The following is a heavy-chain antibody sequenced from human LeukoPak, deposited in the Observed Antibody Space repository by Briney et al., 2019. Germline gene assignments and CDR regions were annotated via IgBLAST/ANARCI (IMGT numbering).Heavy chain of an antibody. CDR3: ARDEGSSWLNWFDP. J-gene: IGHJ5*02. CDR2: IKQDGSEK. CDR1: GFTFSSYA. V-gene: IGHV3-7*03. D-gene: IGHD6-13*01. Sequence: GGSLRLSCAASGFTFSSYAMSWVRQAPGKGLEWVANIKQDGSEKYYVDSVKGRFTISRDNAKNSLYLQMNSLRAEDTAVYYCARDEGSSWLNWFDPWGQGTLVTVSS.